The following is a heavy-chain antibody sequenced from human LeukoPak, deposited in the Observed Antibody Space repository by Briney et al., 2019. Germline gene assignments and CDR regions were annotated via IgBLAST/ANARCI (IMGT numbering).Heavy chain of an antibody. Sequence: PGGSLRLSCTASGFTFDDYSMHWVRQPPGKGLEWVSLISRDGGTTHYADSVKGRFTVSRDNSKNSLYLQMNSLSTDDTAFYYYAKDRPVISYWGQGTLVTVSS. CDR1: GFTFDDYS. CDR2: ISRDGGTT. CDR3: AKDRPVISY. D-gene: IGHD2-21*01. V-gene: IGHV3-43*02. J-gene: IGHJ4*02.